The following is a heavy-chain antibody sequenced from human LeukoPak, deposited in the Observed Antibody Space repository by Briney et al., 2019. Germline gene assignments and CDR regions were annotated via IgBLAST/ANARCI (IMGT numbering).Heavy chain of an antibody. CDR1: GGSISSSSYY. Sequence: SETLSLTCTVSGGSISSSSYYWGWIRQPPGQGLEWFGSIYYSGSTYYTPSLTSRVTISVDTSKTKFSLTLSSVTAADTAVYYCARDVWFGAGRTFDYWGQGTLVSVSS. CDR3: ARDVWFGAGRTFDY. J-gene: IGHJ4*02. CDR2: IYYSGST. V-gene: IGHV4-39*07. D-gene: IGHD3-10*01.